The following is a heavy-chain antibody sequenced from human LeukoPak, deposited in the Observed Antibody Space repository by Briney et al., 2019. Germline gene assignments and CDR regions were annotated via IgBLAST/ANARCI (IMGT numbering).Heavy chain of an antibody. CDR3: ARGLRGYGLDY. CDR2: INHSGST. J-gene: IGHJ4*02. CDR1: GGSFSGYY. V-gene: IGHV4-34*01. D-gene: IGHD5-18*01. Sequence: SDTLSLTCAVYGGSFSGYYWSWIRQPPGKGLEWIGEINHSGSTNYNPSLKSRVTISVDTSKNQFSLKLSSVTAADTAVYYCARGLRGYGLDYWGQGTLVTVSS.